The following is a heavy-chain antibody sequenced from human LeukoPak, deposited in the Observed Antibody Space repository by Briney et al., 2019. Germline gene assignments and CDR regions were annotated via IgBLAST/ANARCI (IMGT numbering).Heavy chain of an antibody. CDR2: ISYDGSNK. D-gene: IGHD6-13*01. CDR1: GFTFSTYG. J-gene: IGHJ4*02. Sequence: GGSLRLSCAASGFTFSTYGMHWVRQAPGKGLEWVAFISYDGSNKYYADSVKGRFTISRDNSKNTLYLEMNSLRPEDTALYCCAKDYSSSSDYFDFWGQGTLVTVSS. CDR3: AKDYSSSSDYFDF. V-gene: IGHV3-30*18.